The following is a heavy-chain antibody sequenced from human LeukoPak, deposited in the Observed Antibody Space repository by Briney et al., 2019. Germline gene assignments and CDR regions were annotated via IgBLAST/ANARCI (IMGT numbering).Heavy chain of an antibody. CDR3: AKLTFNYYGSGSYYKSSNGIFFDYDY. Sequence: GGSLRLSCAASGFTFSDYYMSWIRQAPGKGLEWVSYISSSGSTIYYADSVKGRFTISRDNSKNTLYLQMNSLRAEDTAVYYCAKLTFNYYGSGSYYKSSNGIFFDYDYWGQGTLVTVSS. CDR2: ISSSGSTI. CDR1: GFTFSDYY. V-gene: IGHV3-11*04. D-gene: IGHD3-10*01. J-gene: IGHJ4*02.